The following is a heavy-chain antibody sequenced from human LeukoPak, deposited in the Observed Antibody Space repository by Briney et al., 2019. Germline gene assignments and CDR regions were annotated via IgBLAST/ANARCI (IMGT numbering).Heavy chain of an antibody. J-gene: IGHJ2*01. V-gene: IGHV4-34*01. D-gene: IGHD6-13*01. CDR1: GGSFSGYY. CDR3: ASGSSWPDWYFDL. Sequence: SETLSLACAVYGGSFSGYYWSWIRQPPGKGLEWIGEINHSGSTNYNPSLKSRVTISVDTSKNQFSLKLSSVTAADTAVYYCASGSSWPDWYFDLWGRGTLVTVSS. CDR2: INHSGST.